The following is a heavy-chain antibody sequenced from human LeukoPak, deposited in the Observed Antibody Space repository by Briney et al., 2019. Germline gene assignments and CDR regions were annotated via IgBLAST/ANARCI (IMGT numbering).Heavy chain of an antibody. CDR3: AKDYGDSDMAFDI. CDR1: GFTVSSNY. Sequence: RTGGSLRLSCAASGFTVSSNYMTWVRQAPGKGLEWVSIIYSGGSTYYADSLRGRFTISRDNSKNTLYLQMNSLRAEDTAVYYCAKDYGDSDMAFDIWGQGTLVTVSS. J-gene: IGHJ3*02. D-gene: IGHD4-17*01. V-gene: IGHV3-66*01. CDR2: IYSGGST.